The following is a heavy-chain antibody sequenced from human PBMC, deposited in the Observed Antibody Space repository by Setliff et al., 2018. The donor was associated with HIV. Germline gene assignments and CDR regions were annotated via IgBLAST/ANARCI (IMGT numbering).Heavy chain of an antibody. Sequence: ASVKVSCKASGGTFSSYAISWVRQAPGQGLAWMGWISTYTGNTNYAQSLQRRVTMTTDTSTSTAYMDLRSLRSDDTVVYYCARLTAGLLWSEEHIDYWGQGTLVTVSS. CDR3: ARLTAGLLWSEEHIDY. V-gene: IGHV1-18*01. CDR2: ISTYTGNT. J-gene: IGHJ4*02. CDR1: GGTFSSYA. D-gene: IGHD3-10*01.